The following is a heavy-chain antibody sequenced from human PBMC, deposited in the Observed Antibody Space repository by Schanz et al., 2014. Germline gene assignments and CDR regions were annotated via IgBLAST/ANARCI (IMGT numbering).Heavy chain of an antibody. D-gene: IGHD3-9*01. CDR3: AKVDRTRYYAMDV. V-gene: IGHV1-69*08. CDR2: IIPILDKT. CDR1: GGTFSSST. J-gene: IGHJ4*02. Sequence: QVQLVQSGAEVKKPGSSVKVSCKASGGTFSSSTLTWVRQAPGQGLEWMGRIIPILDKTNYAQKFQGRVTMTADKSTSTVYMEVSSLRSEDTAVYYCAKVDRTRYYAMDVWAQGTLVTVSS.